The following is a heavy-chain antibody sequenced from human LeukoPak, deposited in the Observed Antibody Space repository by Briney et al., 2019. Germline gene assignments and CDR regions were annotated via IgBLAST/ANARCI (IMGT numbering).Heavy chain of an antibody. CDR3: ARDGGKDCSSTSCLLGT. CDR1: GYIFTDHF. CDR2: INPNSGGT. J-gene: IGHJ5*02. Sequence: ASVNVSCKSSGYIFTDHFIHWVRQAPGQGLEWMGWINPNSGGTNNAQKFQGRVTMTGDTSIRTAYMELRRLRSDDTAVYYCARDGGKDCSSTSCLLGTWGQGTLVTVSS. D-gene: IGHD2-2*01. V-gene: IGHV1-2*02.